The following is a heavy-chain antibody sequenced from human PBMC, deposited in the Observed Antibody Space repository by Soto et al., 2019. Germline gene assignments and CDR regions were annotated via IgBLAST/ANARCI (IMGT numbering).Heavy chain of an antibody. J-gene: IGHJ6*02. V-gene: IGHV4-30-4*01. Sequence: QVQLQESGPGLVKPSQTLSLTCAVSGDSLSSGDYYWNWIRQSPGKDLEWIGKIYHTGSTSYNPSLKSRTAILVDTSKNQFSLQLNSVTAADTAVYYCARQRGSNYNYFFGLDVWGQGTTVIVSS. CDR2: IYHTGST. D-gene: IGHD6-25*01. CDR3: ARQRGSNYNYFFGLDV. CDR1: GDSLSSGDYY.